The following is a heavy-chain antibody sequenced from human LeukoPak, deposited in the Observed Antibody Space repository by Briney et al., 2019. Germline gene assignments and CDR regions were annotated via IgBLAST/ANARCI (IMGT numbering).Heavy chain of an antibody. CDR3: ARDGDGFNNWFDP. CDR2: IYYSGST. CDR1: GGSISSYY. D-gene: IGHD5-24*01. Sequence: SETLSLTCTVSGGSISSYYWSWIRQPPGKGLEWIGYIYYSGSTNYNPSLKSRVTISVDTSKNQFSLKLSSVTAADTAVYYCARDGDGFNNWFDPWGQGTLVTVSS. V-gene: IGHV4-59*01. J-gene: IGHJ5*02.